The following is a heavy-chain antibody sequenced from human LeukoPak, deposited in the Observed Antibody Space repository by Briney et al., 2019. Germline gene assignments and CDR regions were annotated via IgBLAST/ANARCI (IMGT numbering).Heavy chain of an antibody. CDR2: ISKDESNK. J-gene: IGHJ4*02. V-gene: IGHV3-33*05. CDR3: AKYFGMGTTVT. CDR1: GFSFSTFG. Sequence: GGSLRLSCAASGFSFSTFGMHWVRQTPGKGLEWVSHISKDESNKYYADSVKGRFTISRDNSKNTLYLQMNSLRAEDTAVYYCAKYFGMGTTVTWGQGTLVTVSS. D-gene: IGHD4-17*01.